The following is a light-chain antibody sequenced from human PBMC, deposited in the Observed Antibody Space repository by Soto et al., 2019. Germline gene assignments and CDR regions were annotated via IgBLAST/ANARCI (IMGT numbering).Light chain of an antibody. Sequence: ITMTKSPSTLSASFGDRLTITCXASQGISSSLAWYQQKPGEAPKLLIYAASTLHSGVPPRFSGSGAGTEFTLTISILQPDDFVRYCSQKYDTLPFTFGEGSKV. J-gene: IGKJ4*01. V-gene: IGKV1-5*01. CDR2: AAS. CDR1: QGISSS. CDR3: QKYDTLPFT.